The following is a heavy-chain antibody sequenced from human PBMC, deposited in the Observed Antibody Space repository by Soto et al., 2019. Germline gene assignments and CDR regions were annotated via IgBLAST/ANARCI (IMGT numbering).Heavy chain of an antibody. J-gene: IGHJ4*02. V-gene: IGHV3-7*01. CDR3: AQAEMGRYSCSGNSYKGDY. Sequence: EEHLGESGGGLVQPGGSLRLSCATSGFTFSHGWMSWVRQAPGKGLEWVANINQYGSEHYYVDSVKGRFTISRDNAKNSLSLKMNSRRAYDKAMYYCAQAEMGRYSCSGNSYKGDYWGQGTQVTVSS. CDR2: INQYGSEH. CDR1: GFTFSHGW. D-gene: IGHD2-15*01.